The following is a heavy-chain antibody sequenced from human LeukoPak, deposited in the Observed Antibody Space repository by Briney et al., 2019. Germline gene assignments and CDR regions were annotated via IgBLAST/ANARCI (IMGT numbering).Heavy chain of an antibody. Sequence: PSETLSLTCTVSGASLSSSSYYWAWIRQPPGKGLEWIGSIYYSGSTYCNPSLKSRVTMSIDTSKNQLSLKLSSVTAADTAVYYCSRHRTWNDDPLDYWGQGTLVSVSS. J-gene: IGHJ4*02. D-gene: IGHD1-1*01. CDR3: SRHRTWNDDPLDY. V-gene: IGHV4-39*01. CDR1: GASLSSSSYY. CDR2: IYYSGST.